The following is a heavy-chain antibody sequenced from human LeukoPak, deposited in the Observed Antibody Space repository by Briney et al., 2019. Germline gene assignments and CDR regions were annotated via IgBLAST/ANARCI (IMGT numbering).Heavy chain of an antibody. V-gene: IGHV1-8*02. Sequence: ASVKVSCKASGYTFTSHGISWVRQAPGQGLEWMGWMNPNSDNTGYAQKFQGRVTMTRNTSISTAYMELSSLRSEDTAVYYCARGITVSGKFDYWGQGTLVTVSS. J-gene: IGHJ4*02. D-gene: IGHD6-19*01. CDR1: GYTFTSHG. CDR3: ARGITVSGKFDY. CDR2: MNPNSDNT.